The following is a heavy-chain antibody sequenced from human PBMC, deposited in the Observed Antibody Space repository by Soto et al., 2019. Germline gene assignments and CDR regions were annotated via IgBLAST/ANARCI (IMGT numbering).Heavy chain of an antibody. V-gene: IGHV1-58*01. CDR2: IVVGSGNT. D-gene: IGHD6-13*01. Sequence: SVNVSCKASGFTFASSAVQWVRQARGQRLEWIGWIVVGSGNTNYAQKFQERVTITRDMSTSTAYMELSSLRSEDTAVYYCAVYPYSSTQFDYWGQGTLVTVSS. CDR3: AVYPYSSTQFDY. CDR1: GFTFASSA. J-gene: IGHJ4*02.